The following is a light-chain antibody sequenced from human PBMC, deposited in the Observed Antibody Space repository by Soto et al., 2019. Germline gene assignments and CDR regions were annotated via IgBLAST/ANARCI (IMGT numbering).Light chain of an antibody. Sequence: DIQLIQSPSSLSASVGDRVTITCRASQSISNYLNWYQQKPGKAPKLLIYGAFSLQSGVPSRFSGSGSGTDFTLTITSLQPEDFATYYCQQSHSIPRTFGQGTKVEIK. V-gene: IGKV1-39*01. J-gene: IGKJ1*01. CDR3: QQSHSIPRT. CDR2: GAF. CDR1: QSISNY.